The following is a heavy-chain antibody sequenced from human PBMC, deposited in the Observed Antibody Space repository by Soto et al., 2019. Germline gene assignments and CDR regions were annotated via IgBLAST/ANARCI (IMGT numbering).Heavy chain of an antibody. Sequence: GGSLRLSCAASGFTFSSYAMSWVRQAPGKGLEWVSAISGSGGSTYYADSVKGRFTISRDNSKNTLYLQMNSLRAEDTAVYYCAKPRHSGSYYYYGMDVWGQGTTVTVSS. CDR2: ISGSGGST. J-gene: IGHJ6*02. CDR1: GFTFSSYA. D-gene: IGHD3-10*01. V-gene: IGHV3-23*01. CDR3: AKPRHSGSYYYYGMDV.